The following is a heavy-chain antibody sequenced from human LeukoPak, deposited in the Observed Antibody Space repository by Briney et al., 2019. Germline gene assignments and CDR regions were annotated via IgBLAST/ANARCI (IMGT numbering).Heavy chain of an antibody. CDR2: IYYSGST. CDR3: ARGLYGSGSYSNRPLDY. Sequence: PSETLSLTCTVSGGSISSYYWSWIRQPPGKGLEWLGYIYYSGSTNYNPSLKSRVTISVDTSKNQFSLKLSSVTAADTAVYYCARGLYGSGSYSNRPLDYWGQGTLVTVSS. D-gene: IGHD3-10*01. V-gene: IGHV4-59*01. J-gene: IGHJ4*02. CDR1: GGSISSYY.